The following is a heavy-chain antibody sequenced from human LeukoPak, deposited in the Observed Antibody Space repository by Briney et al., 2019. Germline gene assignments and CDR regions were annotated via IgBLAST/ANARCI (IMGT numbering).Heavy chain of an antibody. V-gene: IGHV4-39*07. Sequence: SETLSLTCTVSGGSISSSSYYWGWIRQPPGKGLEWIGSIYYSGSTNYNPSLKSRVTISVDTSKYQFSLKLSSVTAADTAVYYCARETGIAAAGSLGYFDYWGQGTLVTVSS. CDR2: IYYSGST. D-gene: IGHD6-13*01. CDR3: ARETGIAAAGSLGYFDY. J-gene: IGHJ4*02. CDR1: GGSISSSSYY.